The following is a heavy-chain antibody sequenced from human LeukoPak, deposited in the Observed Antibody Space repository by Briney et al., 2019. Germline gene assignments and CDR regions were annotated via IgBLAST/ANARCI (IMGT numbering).Heavy chain of an antibody. CDR3: ASEYCSGGNCYFDY. D-gene: IGHD2-15*01. V-gene: IGHV5-51*01. J-gene: IGHJ4*02. CDR1: EYSFATYW. Sequence: GESLKISCKGSEYSFATYWIGWVRQMPGQGLEWMGIIFPGNSDTRYSPSFQGQVTISADKSISTAYLQWSSLKASDTAIYYCASEYCSGGNCYFDYWGQGTLVTVSS. CDR2: IFPGNSDT.